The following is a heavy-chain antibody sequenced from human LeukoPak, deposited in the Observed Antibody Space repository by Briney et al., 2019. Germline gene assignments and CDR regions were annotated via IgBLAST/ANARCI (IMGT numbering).Heavy chain of an antibody. J-gene: IGHJ4*02. D-gene: IGHD2-15*01. CDR2: ISGSGGST. CDR1: GFTFSSYA. Sequence: GGSLRLSCAASGFTFSSYAMSWVRQVPGKGLEWVSAISGSGGSTYYADSVKGRFTISRDNAKNSLYLQMNSLRAEDTAVYYCARRGYCSGGSCYNFYFDYWGQGTLVTVSS. CDR3: ARRGYCSGGSCYNFYFDY. V-gene: IGHV3-23*01.